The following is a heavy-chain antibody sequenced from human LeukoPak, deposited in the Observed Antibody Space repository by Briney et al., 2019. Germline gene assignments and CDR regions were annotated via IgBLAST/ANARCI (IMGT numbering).Heavy chain of an antibody. V-gene: IGHV3-30*18. CDR1: GFTFSSYG. J-gene: IGHJ4*02. D-gene: IGHD3-16*01. CDR3: AKDRGEVRLHY. Sequence: PGRSLRLSCAASGFTFSSYGMHWVRQAPGKGREWVAVISYDGSNKYYADSVKGRFTISRDNSKNTLYLQMNSLRAEDTAVYYCAKDRGEVRLHYWGQGTLVTVSS. CDR2: ISYDGSNK.